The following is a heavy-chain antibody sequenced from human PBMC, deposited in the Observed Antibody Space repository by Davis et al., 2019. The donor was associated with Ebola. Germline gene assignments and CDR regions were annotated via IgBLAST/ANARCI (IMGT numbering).Heavy chain of an antibody. V-gene: IGHV3-49*04. CDR2: IRSKAYGGTT. CDR3: TRDFDFWSGYYGPY. D-gene: IGHD3-3*01. Sequence: GESLKISCTASGFTFGDYAMSWVSQAPGQGLEWVGFIRSKAYGGTTEYAASVKGRFTISRDDSKSIAYLQMNSLKTEDTAVYYCTRDFDFWSGYYGPYWGQGTLVTVSS. J-gene: IGHJ4*02. CDR1: GFTFGDYA.